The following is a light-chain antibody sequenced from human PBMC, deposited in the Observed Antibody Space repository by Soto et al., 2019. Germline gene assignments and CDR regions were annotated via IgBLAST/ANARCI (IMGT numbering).Light chain of an antibody. V-gene: IGKV1-27*01. CDR3: QKSDSAPET. CDR1: QGISND. Sequence: DIQMTQSPSSLSASVGDRVTITCRASQGISNDLAWYQQKPGKVPKLLIYATSTLQSGVPTRFSGSGSRTDFTLTISSLQPEDVAIYYCQKSDSAPETFGPGTKVDLK. J-gene: IGKJ3*01. CDR2: ATS.